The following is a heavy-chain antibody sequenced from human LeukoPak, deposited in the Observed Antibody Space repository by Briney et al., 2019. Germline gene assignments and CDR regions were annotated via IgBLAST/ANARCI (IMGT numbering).Heavy chain of an antibody. V-gene: IGHV1-69*04. CDR3: ARGITFGGSTDY. Sequence: SVKVSCKASGGTFSSYAISWVRQAPGQGLEWMGRIIPILGIANYAQKFQGRVTITADKSTSTAYMELSSLRSEDTAVYYCARGITFGGSTDYWGQGTLVTVSS. CDR1: GGTFSSYA. J-gene: IGHJ4*02. D-gene: IGHD3-16*01. CDR2: IIPILGIA.